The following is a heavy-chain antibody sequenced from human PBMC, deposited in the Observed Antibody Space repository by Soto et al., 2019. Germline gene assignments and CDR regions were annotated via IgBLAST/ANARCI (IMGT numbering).Heavy chain of an antibody. CDR3: ATGGREWLVTSDFNY. V-gene: IGHV3-30*03. CDR2: VSHDGRNT. J-gene: IGHJ4*02. CDR1: GFTFSASA. Sequence: VQLGESGGVGVQPGRSLRLSCAASGFTFSASAMNWVRQAPGKGLEWVAVVSHDGRNTHYADSVKGRFTISRDRSNNTVSLARTRLRAADTAVDYCATGGREWLVTSDFNYWGQGALVTVSS. D-gene: IGHD6-19*01.